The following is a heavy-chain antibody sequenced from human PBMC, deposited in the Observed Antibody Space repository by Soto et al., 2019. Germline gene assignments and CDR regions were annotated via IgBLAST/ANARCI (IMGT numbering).Heavy chain of an antibody. CDR3: ARTRDYDSSGYYYVGAFDI. CDR2: IYYSGST. D-gene: IGHD3-22*01. Sequence: SETLSLTCTVSGGSISSGGYYWSWIRQHPGKGLEWIGYIYYSGSTYYNPSLKSRVTISVDTSKNQFSLKLSSVTAADTAVYYCARTRDYDSSGYYYVGAFDIWGQGTMVTVS. J-gene: IGHJ3*02. CDR1: GGSISSGGYY. V-gene: IGHV4-31*03.